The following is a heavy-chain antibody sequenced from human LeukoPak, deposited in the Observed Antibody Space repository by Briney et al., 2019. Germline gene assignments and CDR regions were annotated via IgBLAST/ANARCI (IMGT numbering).Heavy chain of an antibody. CDR2: ISGSGGST. Sequence: GGSLRLSCAASGFIFSSYAMNWVRQAPGKGLEWVSAISGSGGSTYYADSVKGRFAISRDNSKNTLYLQMNSLRAEDTAVYYCAKDAQGGYDSSGYPDYFDYWGQGTLVTVSS. J-gene: IGHJ4*02. CDR3: AKDAQGGYDSSGYPDYFDY. CDR1: GFIFSSYA. D-gene: IGHD3-22*01. V-gene: IGHV3-23*01.